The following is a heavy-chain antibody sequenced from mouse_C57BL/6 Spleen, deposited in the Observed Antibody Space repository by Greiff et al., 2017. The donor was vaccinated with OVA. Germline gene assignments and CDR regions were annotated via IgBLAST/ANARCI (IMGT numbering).Heavy chain of an antibody. Sequence: QVHVKQPGAELVRPGSSVKLSCKASGYTFTSYWMDWVKQRPGQGLEWIGNIYPSDSETHYNQKFKDKATLTVDKSSSTAYMQLSSLTSEDSAVYYCAIITTVGYWGQGTTLTVSS. CDR2: IYPSDSET. CDR3: AIITTVGY. CDR1: GYTFTSYW. D-gene: IGHD1-2*01. J-gene: IGHJ2*01. V-gene: IGHV1-61*01.